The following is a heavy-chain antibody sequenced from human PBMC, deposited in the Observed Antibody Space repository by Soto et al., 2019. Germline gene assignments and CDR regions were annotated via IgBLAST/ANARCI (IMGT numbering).Heavy chain of an antibody. J-gene: IGHJ4*02. D-gene: IGHD3-16*01. CDR2: ISSDGRDK. CDR1: GFTFSTYN. Sequence: QVQLVESGGGVVQPGGSLRLSCAASGFTFSTYNMYWVRQAPGKGLEWVAIISSDGRDKYYADSVKGRCTISRDNSNNTVFLQVDRLSVEDTAVFYCVSQVGVESWRQGTLVTVSS. V-gene: IGHV3-30*04. CDR3: VSQVGVES.